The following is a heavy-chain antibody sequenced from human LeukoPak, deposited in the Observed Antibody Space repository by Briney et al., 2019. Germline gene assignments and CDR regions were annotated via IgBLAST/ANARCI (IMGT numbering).Heavy chain of an antibody. CDR2: IYTSGST. J-gene: IGHJ6*03. D-gene: IGHD2-2*01. CDR1: GGSIGSYY. V-gene: IGHV4-4*07. CDR3: ARDGSLVEYQLVRSQGYYYYYYMDV. Sequence: SETLSLTCTVSGGSIGSYYWSWIRQPAGKGLEWIGRIYTSGSTNYNPSLKSRVTMSVDTSKNQFSLKLSSVTAADTAVYYCARDGSLVEYQLVRSQGYYYYYYMDVWGKGTTVTVSS.